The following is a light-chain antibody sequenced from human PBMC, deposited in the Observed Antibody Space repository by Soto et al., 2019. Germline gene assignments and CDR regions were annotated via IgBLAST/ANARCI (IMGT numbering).Light chain of an antibody. Sequence: QSALTQPPSVSGSPGQSVTISCTGTSTDFVSYNRVSWYQQPPGTAPKLIIYEASNRPSGVPDRFSGSKSGNTASLTISGLQAADEADYYCSLYTSENTYVFGPGTKLTVL. CDR2: EAS. CDR1: STDFVSYNR. CDR3: SLYTSENTYV. J-gene: IGLJ1*01. V-gene: IGLV2-18*01.